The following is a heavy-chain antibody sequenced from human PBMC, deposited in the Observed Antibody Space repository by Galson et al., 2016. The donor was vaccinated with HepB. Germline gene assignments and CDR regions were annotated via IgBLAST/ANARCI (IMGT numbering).Heavy chain of an antibody. V-gene: IGHV4-61*02. J-gene: IGHJ4*02. D-gene: IGHD3-22*01. CDR1: GGSISSGSYY. CDR3: ARDRVYYDSSHYSSHHLDY. CDR2: LYTSGSA. Sequence: TLSLTCTVSGGSISSGSYYWNWIRQAAGKGLEWIGRLYTSGSASYNPSIKSRVTIALDTSKNQFSLRLSSVTAPDTAVYYCARDRVYYDSSHYSSHHLDYWGQGTLVTVSS.